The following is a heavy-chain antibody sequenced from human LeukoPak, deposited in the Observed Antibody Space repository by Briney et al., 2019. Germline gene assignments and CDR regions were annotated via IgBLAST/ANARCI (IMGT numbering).Heavy chain of an antibody. CDR3: ASSVIQLWTPFDY. J-gene: IGHJ4*02. Sequence: SETLSLTCAVYGGSFSGYYWSWIRQPPGKGLEWIGEINHSGSTNYNPSLKSRVTISEDTSKNQFSLKLSSVTAADTAVYYCASSVIQLWTPFDYWGQGTLVTVSS. V-gene: IGHV4-34*01. CDR1: GGSFSGYY. CDR2: INHSGST. D-gene: IGHD5-18*01.